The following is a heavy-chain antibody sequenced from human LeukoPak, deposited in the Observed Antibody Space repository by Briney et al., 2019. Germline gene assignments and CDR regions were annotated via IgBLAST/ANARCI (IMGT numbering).Heavy chain of an antibody. J-gene: IGHJ6*03. CDR1: GFSLSTYS. V-gene: IGHV3-48*01. CDR3: ATAPHGASDYIDV. Sequence: GGSLRLSCAASGFSLSTYSLNWVRQTPGKGLEWLSYISVSGIIPYADSVKGRFTISRDNGRNSLSLQMNRLRAGDTGVYFCATAPHGASDYIDVWGRGTTVSVSS. D-gene: IGHD3-16*01. CDR2: ISVSGII.